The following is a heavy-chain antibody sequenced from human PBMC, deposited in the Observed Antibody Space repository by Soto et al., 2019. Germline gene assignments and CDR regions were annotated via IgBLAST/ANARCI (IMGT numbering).Heavy chain of an antibody. D-gene: IGHD6-13*01. CDR1: GFTFSSYG. V-gene: IGHV3-30*18. J-gene: IGHJ6*02. CDR2: ISYDGSNK. Sequence: PGGSLRLSCAASGFTFSSYGMHWVRQAPGKGLEWVAVISYDGSNKYYADSVKGRFTISRDNSKNTLYLQMNSLRAEDTAVYYCAKDRIRSSWIHPYYYYGMDVWGQGTTVTVSS. CDR3: AKDRIRSSWIHPYYYYGMDV.